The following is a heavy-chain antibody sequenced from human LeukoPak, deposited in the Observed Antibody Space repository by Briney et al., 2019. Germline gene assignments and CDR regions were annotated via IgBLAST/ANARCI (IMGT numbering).Heavy chain of an antibody. J-gene: IGHJ4*02. CDR1: GYTFTSYY. Sequence: ASVKVSCKASGYTFTSYYMHWVRQAPGQGLEWMGIINPSGGSTSYAQKFQGRVTMTRDTSTSTAYMELRSLRSDDTAVYYCARDRGITMVRGVTDYWGQGTLVTVSS. D-gene: IGHD3-10*01. CDR3: ARDRGITMVRGVTDY. CDR2: INPSGGST. V-gene: IGHV1-46*01.